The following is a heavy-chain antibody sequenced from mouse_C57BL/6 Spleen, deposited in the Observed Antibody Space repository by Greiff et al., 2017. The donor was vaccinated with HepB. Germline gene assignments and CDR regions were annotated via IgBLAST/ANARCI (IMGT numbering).Heavy chain of an antibody. CDR2: ISSGSSTI. CDR1: GFTFSDYG. Sequence: EVQVVESGGGLVKPGGSLNLSCAASGFTFSDYGMHWVRQAPEKGLEWVAYISSGSSTIYYADTVKGRFTISRDNAKNTLFLQMTSLRSEDTAMYYCARPAWFAYWGQGTLVTVSA. V-gene: IGHV5-17*01. CDR3: ARPAWFAY. J-gene: IGHJ3*01.